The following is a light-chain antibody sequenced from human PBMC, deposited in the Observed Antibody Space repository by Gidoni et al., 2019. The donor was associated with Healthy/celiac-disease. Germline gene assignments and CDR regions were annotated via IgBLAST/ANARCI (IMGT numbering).Light chain of an antibody. CDR2: KAS. CDR1: QSISSW. V-gene: IGKV1-5*03. J-gene: IGKJ3*01. Sequence: DIQMTQSPSTLSASVGARVTITCRASQSISSWLAWYQQKPGKAPKLLIYKASSLESGVPSRFRGSGSGTEFTLTISSLQPDDFATYYCQQYNSYSLFGPGTKVDIK. CDR3: QQYNSYSL.